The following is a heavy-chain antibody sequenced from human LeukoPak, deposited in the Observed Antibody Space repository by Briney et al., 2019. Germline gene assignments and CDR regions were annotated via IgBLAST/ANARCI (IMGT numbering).Heavy chain of an antibody. CDR3: ARWTQSLSGYYRFDY. Sequence: QPGGSLRLSCEASGFTFSFYWMTWVRQAPGKGLEWVATIKEDGNEKYYVDSVKGRFTISSDNAKNSPYLQMNSLRAEDTAVYYCARWTQSLSGYYRFDYWGQGTLVTVSS. CDR1: GFTFSFYW. V-gene: IGHV3-7*01. D-gene: IGHD2/OR15-2a*01. J-gene: IGHJ4*02. CDR2: IKEDGNEK.